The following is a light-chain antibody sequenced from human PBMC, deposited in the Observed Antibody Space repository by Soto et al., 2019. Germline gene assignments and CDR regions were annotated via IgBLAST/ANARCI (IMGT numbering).Light chain of an antibody. Sequence: IKMAQSASTLSASVRDRVTTNCWASQSISSWLAWYQQKPGKAPKLLIYKASSLESGVPSRFSGSGSGTEFTLTISSLQPDDFATYYCQQYNSYPWTFGQGTKVDI. CDR1: QSISSW. V-gene: IGKV1-5*03. CDR3: QQYNSYPWT. CDR2: KAS. J-gene: IGKJ1*01.